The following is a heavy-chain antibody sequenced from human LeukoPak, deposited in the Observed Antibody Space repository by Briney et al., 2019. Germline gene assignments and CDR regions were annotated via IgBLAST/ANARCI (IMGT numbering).Heavy chain of an antibody. CDR2: IYYSGST. CDR3: ARHYSGYDDAFDI. CDR1: GGSISSYY. V-gene: IGHV4-59*08. J-gene: IGHJ3*02. Sequence: SETLSLTCTVSGGSISSYYWSWIRQPPGKGLEWIGYIYYSGSTNYNPSLKSRVTISVDTSKNQFSLKLSSVTAADTAVYYCARHYSGYDDAFDIWGQGTMVTVSS. D-gene: IGHD5-12*01.